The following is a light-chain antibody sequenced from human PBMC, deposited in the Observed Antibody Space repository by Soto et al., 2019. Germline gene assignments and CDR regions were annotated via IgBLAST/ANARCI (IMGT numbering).Light chain of an antibody. CDR2: DGS. J-gene: IGKJ4*01. Sequence: ESVLTRAPATLSLSPGERATLSCRASQGVSGSLAGYQQKFGQAPRSLLYDGSNRATGRPDRLSGRGSGTALYLPIISLEPADYAADYCQKRSNWPLTFGGGTKVDIK. CDR1: QGVSGS. CDR3: QKRSNWPLT. V-gene: IGKV3-11*01.